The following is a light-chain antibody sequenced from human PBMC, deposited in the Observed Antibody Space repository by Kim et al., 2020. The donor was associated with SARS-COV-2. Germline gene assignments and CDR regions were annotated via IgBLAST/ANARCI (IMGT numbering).Light chain of an antibody. V-gene: IGKV1-17*03. CDR2: AVS. J-gene: IGKJ2*01. Sequence: DIQMTQSPSAMSASVGDRVTITCRASQDIANYLAWFQQKPGKAPKRLIYAVSTLQSGVPSRFSGRRSGTEFTLTINGLEPEDFATYYCQQHNSNPHTFGQGTKLEI. CDR3: QQHNSNPHT. CDR1: QDIANY.